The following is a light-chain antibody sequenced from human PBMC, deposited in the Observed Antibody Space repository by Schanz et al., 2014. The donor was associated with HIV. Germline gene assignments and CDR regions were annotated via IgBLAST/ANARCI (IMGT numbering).Light chain of an antibody. CDR1: QRLSSSY. Sequence: EIVLTQSPGSLSLSPGGRATLSCGASQRLSSSYLAWYQQKRDQPPRLVIYATSTRAAGIPDRFSGTGSGTDFTLTISRLEPEYFAVYFCQYFGNSGGTFGGGTKVEIK. CDR3: QYFGNSGGT. V-gene: IGKV3-20*01. CDR2: ATS. J-gene: IGKJ4*01.